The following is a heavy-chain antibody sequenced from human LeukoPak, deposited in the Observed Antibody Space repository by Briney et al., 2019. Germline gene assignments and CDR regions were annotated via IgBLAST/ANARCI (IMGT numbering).Heavy chain of an antibody. V-gene: IGHV1-2*02. D-gene: IGHD5-12*01. J-gene: IGHJ4*02. CDR3: ARDLSSMTIVATTNAFDY. Sequence: ASVKVSCKASGYTFIDYYLHWVRQAPGQGPEWMGWINPNSGGTNYAQKFQGRVTMTRDTSISTAYMELSRLRSDDTAVYYCARDLSSMTIVATTNAFDYWGQGTLVTVSS. CDR2: INPNSGGT. CDR1: GYTFIDYY.